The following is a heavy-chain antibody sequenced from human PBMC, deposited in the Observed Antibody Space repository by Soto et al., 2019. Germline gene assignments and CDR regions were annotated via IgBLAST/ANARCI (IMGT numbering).Heavy chain of an antibody. CDR2: IYWNEDK. V-gene: IGHV2-5*01. D-gene: IGHD3-16*01. Sequence: QITLEESGPTLVKPTQTLTLSCTFSAFSISTNGVGVGWIRQPPGKPLEWLAVIYWNEDKRYSRSLKSSISITKDTSKNLVVLTMTTMDPVDTATYFCVNTVMVHMITGGHFFEYWGPRILVTVSS. CDR1: AFSISTNGVG. J-gene: IGHJ4*02. CDR3: VNTVMVHMITGGHFFEY.